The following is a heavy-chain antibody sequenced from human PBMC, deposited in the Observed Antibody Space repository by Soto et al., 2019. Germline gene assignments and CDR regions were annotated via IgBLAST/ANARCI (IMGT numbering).Heavy chain of an antibody. V-gene: IGHV3-48*03. CDR3: ARGSSSSIFDY. CDR2: IITTGAST. CDR1: GFTLTSYE. D-gene: IGHD6-19*01. Sequence: RGSLRLASVVSGFTLTSYEMKWVRQAPGRGLGWGSLIITTGASTQYAGSVRGRFTIPRNDVEQSVFLRRDSQRVERTGVYERARGSSSSIFDYWGQGALVTVSS. J-gene: IGHJ4*02.